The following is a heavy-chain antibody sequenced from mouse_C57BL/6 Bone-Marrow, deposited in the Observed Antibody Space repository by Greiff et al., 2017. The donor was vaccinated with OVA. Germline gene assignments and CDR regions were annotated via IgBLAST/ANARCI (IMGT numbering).Heavy chain of an antibody. CDR2: ISNGGGST. D-gene: IGHD2-3*01. CDR3: ARRGWLSAVDY. J-gene: IGHJ4*01. Sequence: EVHLVEPGGGLVQPGGSLKLSCAASGFTFSDYYMYWVRQTPEQRLEWVAYISNGGGSTYYPDTVKGRFTLSGDNAKNTLYLQMSRLKSEDTAMYYCARRGWLSAVDYWGQGTAVTVSS. CDR1: GFTFSDYY. V-gene: IGHV5-12*01.